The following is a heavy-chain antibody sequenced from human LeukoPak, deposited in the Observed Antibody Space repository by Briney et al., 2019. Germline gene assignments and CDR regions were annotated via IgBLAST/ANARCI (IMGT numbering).Heavy chain of an antibody. CDR3: AKSYGMGDYYYMDV. J-gene: IGHJ6*03. CDR2: IWHDGSNK. D-gene: IGHD4-17*01. Sequence: PGGSLRLSCAASGFTFSSYGMHWVRQAPGKGLEWVAVIWHDGSNKYYADSVKGRFTISRDNSKNTLYLQMNSLRAEDTAVYYCAKSYGMGDYYYMDVWGKGTTVTVSS. CDR1: GFTFSSYG. V-gene: IGHV3-33*06.